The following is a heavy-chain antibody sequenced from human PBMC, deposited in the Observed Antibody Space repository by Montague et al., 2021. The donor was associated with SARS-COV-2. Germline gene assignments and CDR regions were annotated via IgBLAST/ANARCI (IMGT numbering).Heavy chain of an antibody. CDR1: GGSIGAYY. D-gene: IGHD4-23*01. Sequence: SETLSLTCTASGGSIGAYYWSWIRQPPGKGLEWIGYIDNSGSTNHNPSLESRVTVSVDTSKNQFFLKLNAVTAADTAVYYCARHGGNDAFDIWGRGTMVTVSS. CDR3: ARHGGNDAFDI. V-gene: IGHV4-59*01. J-gene: IGHJ3*02. CDR2: IDNSGST.